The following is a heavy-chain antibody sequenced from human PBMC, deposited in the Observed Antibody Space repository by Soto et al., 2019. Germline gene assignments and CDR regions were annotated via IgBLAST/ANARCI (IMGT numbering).Heavy chain of an antibody. CDR1: GFTVSSNY. D-gene: IGHD2-15*01. V-gene: IGHV3-66*01. CDR3: AREVAASYKDY. J-gene: IGHJ4*02. Sequence: GGSLRLSCAASGFTVSSNYMSWVRQAPGKGLEWVSVIYSGGSTYYADSVKGRFTISRDNSKNTLYLQMNSLRAEDTAVYYCAREVAASYKDYWGQGTLVTVSS. CDR2: IYSGGST.